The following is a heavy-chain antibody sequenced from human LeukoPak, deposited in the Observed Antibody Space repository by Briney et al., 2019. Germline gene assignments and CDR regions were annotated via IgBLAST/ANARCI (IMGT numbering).Heavy chain of an antibody. D-gene: IGHD1-26*01. J-gene: IGHJ4*02. CDR3: ARDSGSYQKLDYFDY. V-gene: IGHV4-4*07. Sequence: PSETLSLTCTVSGGSISSYYWSWIRQPAGKGLEWIWRIYTSGSTNYNPSLKSRVTMSVDTSKNQFSLKLSSVTAADTAVYYCARDSGSYQKLDYFDYWGQGTLVTVSS. CDR2: IYTSGST. CDR1: GGSISSYY.